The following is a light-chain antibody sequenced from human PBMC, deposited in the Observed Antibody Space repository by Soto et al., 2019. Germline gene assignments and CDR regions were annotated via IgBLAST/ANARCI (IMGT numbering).Light chain of an antibody. V-gene: IGLV2-23*01. CDR1: SSDVGGYNL. J-gene: IGLJ7*01. CDR2: EGS. CDR3: CSFGGSTIFV. Sequence: QSALTQPASVSGSPGQSITISCTGTSSDVGGYNLVSWYQQLPGKAPRLMIYEGSKRPSGVSNRFSGSKSGNTASLTISGLQAEDEADYYCCSFGGSTIFVFGTGTQLTVL.